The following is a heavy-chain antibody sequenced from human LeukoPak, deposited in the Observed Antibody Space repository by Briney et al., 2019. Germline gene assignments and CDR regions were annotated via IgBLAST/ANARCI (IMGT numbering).Heavy chain of an antibody. Sequence: GESLKISCKASGCNFATAWIAWVRQMPGKGLEWMGIVYPGDSDSKYNPSFQGHVTISADKSITTAYLKWASLKASDTAIYYCARHGRWELDYWGQGTLVSVSS. J-gene: IGHJ4*02. CDR2: VYPGDSDS. V-gene: IGHV5-51*01. CDR3: ARHGRWELDY. CDR1: GCNFATAW. D-gene: IGHD4-23*01.